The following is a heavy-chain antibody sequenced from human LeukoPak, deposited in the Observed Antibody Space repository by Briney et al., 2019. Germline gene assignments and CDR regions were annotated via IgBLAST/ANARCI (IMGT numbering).Heavy chain of an antibody. J-gene: IGHJ5*02. CDR2: ISGSGGST. D-gene: IGHD3-22*01. Sequence: GGSLRLSCAASGYTFSNFAMSWVRQAPGKGLEWVSVISGSGGSTYYADSVKGRFTISRDNSKNTLYLQMNSLRAEDTAVYYCAKAGYYDSSGYYNWFDPWGQGTLVTVSS. V-gene: IGHV3-23*01. CDR1: GYTFSNFA. CDR3: AKAGYYDSSGYYNWFDP.